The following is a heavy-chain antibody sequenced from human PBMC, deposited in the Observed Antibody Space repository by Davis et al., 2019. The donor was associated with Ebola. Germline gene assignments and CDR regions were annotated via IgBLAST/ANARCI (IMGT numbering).Heavy chain of an antibody. J-gene: IGHJ4*02. D-gene: IGHD4-11*01. CDR2: MNPNSGDT. CDR3: ARDPKVRLQRHFDY. V-gene: IGHV1-8*01. CDR1: GYTFTNYD. Sequence: ASVKVSCKASGYTFTNYDINWVRQATGQGLEWMGWMNPNSGDTGYAQKFQGRVTMTRITSISTAYMELSSLRSEDTAVYYCARDPKVRLQRHFDYWGQGTLVTVSS.